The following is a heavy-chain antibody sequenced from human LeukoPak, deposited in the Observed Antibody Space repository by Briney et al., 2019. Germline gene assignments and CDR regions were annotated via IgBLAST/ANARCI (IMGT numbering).Heavy chain of an antibody. Sequence: ASVQVSCKVSGYTLTELSMHWVRQAPGKGREWMGGFDPEDGETIYAQTHQGRVTMTEDTSTDTAYMELSSMRSEDTAVYYCSTATLSWLSVWFDPWGQGTLVTVSS. J-gene: IGHJ5*02. V-gene: IGHV1-24*01. CDR1: GYTLTELS. D-gene: IGHD3-10*01. CDR2: FDPEDGET. CDR3: STATLSWLSVWFDP.